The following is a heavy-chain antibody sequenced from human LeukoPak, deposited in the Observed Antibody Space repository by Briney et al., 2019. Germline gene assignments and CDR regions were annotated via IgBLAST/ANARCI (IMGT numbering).Heavy chain of an antibody. CDR1: GFTFSSYA. J-gene: IGHJ3*02. CDR2: ISYDGSNK. V-gene: IGHV3-30-3*01. D-gene: IGHD3-22*01. CDR3: ARGMVVVKDAFDI. Sequence: PGGSLRLSCAASGFTFSSYAMHWVRQAPGKGLEWVAVISYDGSNKYYADSVKGRFTISRDNSKNTLYLQMNSLRAEDTAVYYCARGMVVVKDAFDIWGQGTMVTVSS.